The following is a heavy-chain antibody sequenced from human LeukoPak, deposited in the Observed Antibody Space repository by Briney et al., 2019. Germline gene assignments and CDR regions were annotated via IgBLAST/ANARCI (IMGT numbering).Heavy chain of an antibody. D-gene: IGHD3-3*01. Sequence: SETLSLTCAVYGGSFSGYYWSWIRQPPGKGLEWIGEINHSGSTNYNPSLKSRVTISVDTSKNQFSLKLSSVTAADTAVYYCVRGFLEWLLSNDAFDIWGQGTMVTVSS. CDR3: VRGFLEWLLSNDAFDI. CDR1: GGSFSGYY. J-gene: IGHJ3*02. V-gene: IGHV4-34*01. CDR2: INHSGST.